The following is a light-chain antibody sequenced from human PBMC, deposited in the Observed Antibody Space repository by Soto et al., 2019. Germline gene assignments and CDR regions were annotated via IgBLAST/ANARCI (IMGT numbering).Light chain of an antibody. V-gene: IGKV2D-29*01. CDR2: EVS. CDR3: MQSIQLPIT. CDR1: QSLLYSDGRTY. Sequence: DVVLTQTPRSLSVTPGQPASISCKSSQSLLYSDGRTYVYWYLQKPGQPPQLLIHEVSNRFSGVSDRVGGSGSGTDFTLKISRVEAEDVGVYYCMQSIQLPITFGGGTNVEIK. J-gene: IGKJ4*01.